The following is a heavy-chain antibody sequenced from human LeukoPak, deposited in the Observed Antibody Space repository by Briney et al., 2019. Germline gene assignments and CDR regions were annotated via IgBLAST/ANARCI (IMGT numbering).Heavy chain of an antibody. CDR2: IYHSGST. CDR3: ARGPSGWEAATLYYFDY. V-gene: IGHV4-38-2*02. Sequence: SETLSLTCTVSGYSISSGYYWGWIRQPPGKGLEWIGSIYHSGSTYYNPSLKSRVTISIDTSKNQFSLTLSSVTAADTAVYYCARGPSGWEAATLYYFDYWGQGTLVTVSS. D-gene: IGHD2-15*01. J-gene: IGHJ4*02. CDR1: GYSISSGYY.